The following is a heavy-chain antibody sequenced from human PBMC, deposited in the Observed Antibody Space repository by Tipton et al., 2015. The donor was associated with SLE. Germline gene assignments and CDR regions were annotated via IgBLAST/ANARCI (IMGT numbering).Heavy chain of an antibody. Sequence: TLSLTCAVYGGSFSGYYWSWIRQPPGKGLEWIGEINHSGGTNYNPSLKSRVTISVGTSKNQLSLKLRSVTAADTAVYYCARAPGLDRDYYYYSYMDVWGKGTTVTVSS. D-gene: IGHD3/OR15-3a*01. CDR2: INHSGGT. CDR1: GGSFSGYY. J-gene: IGHJ6*03. V-gene: IGHV4-34*01. CDR3: ARAPGLDRDYYYYSYMDV.